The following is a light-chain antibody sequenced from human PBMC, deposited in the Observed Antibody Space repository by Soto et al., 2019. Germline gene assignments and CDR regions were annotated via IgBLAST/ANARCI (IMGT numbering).Light chain of an antibody. J-gene: IGKJ1*01. CDR3: TQYNNWPRT. CDR2: GAS. CDR1: KSVDIN. Sequence: EIVLPQSPATRSVAPVERVTLSCMPSKSVDINLAWYQQKPGQAPRLLIYGASTRATDMPGRFSGSGSGTEFTLTISSLQSEDFAVYYCTQYNNWPRTFGQGTKVDIK. V-gene: IGKV3-15*01.